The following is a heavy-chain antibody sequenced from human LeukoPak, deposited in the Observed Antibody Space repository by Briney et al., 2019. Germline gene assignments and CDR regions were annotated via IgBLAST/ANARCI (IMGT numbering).Heavy chain of an antibody. CDR3: AKTIYGDHYFDY. J-gene: IGHJ4*02. CDR1: GFTFSSCA. D-gene: IGHD4-17*01. CDR2: ITGRADST. V-gene: IGHV3-23*01. Sequence: SGGSLRLSCAASGFTFSSCAMNWVRQAPGKGLEWVSTITGRADSTYCADSVKGRFTISRDNSKNTLFLQMNSLRPEDTAIYYCAKTIYGDHYFDYWGQGTLVTVSS.